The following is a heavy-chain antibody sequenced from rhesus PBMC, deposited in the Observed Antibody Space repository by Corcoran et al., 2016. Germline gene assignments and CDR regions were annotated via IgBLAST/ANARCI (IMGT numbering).Heavy chain of an antibody. Sequence: QVKLQESGPGLVKPLETLSLTCAVSGGSISGGYYYWSWIRQPPGKGLEWIGGMYIDRWNTYYTPSLTSRVAISKDTSKSQFSLKLSSVTAADTAVYYCARMLLLDYGLDSWGQGVVVTVSS. D-gene: IGHD2-21*01. J-gene: IGHJ6*01. CDR3: ARMLLLDYGLDS. V-gene: IGHV4S12*01. CDR1: GGSISGGYYY. CDR2: MYIDRWNT.